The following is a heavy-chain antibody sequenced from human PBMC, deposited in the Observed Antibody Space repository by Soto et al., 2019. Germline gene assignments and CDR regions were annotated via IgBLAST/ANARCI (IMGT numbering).Heavy chain of an antibody. Sequence: QITLKESGPTLVKPTQTLTLTCTFSGFSLSTSGVGVGWIRQPPGKALEWLALIYWDDDKRYSPSLKSRLTITKDTSKNQVVLTMTNMDPVDTATYYCAHSSLVPSAIEYAFDIWGQGTMVNVSS. CDR2: IYWDDDK. J-gene: IGHJ3*02. CDR3: AHSSLVPSAIEYAFDI. CDR1: GFSLSTSGVG. D-gene: IGHD2-2*02. V-gene: IGHV2-5*02.